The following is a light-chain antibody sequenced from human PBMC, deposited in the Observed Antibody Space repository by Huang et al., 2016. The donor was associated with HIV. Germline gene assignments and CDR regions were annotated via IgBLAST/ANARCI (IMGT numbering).Light chain of an antibody. CDR2: DAS. V-gene: IGKV3-15*01. CDR3: QQHYYSPYT. CDR1: QSVSSN. Sequence: ETVMTQSPDTLSVSPGERVTLSCRASQSVSSNLAWYQQKPGLPPRLLIYDASTRATGVPVKFSGSGSGTEFTLTISSLQSEDFAVYFCQQHYYSPYTFGQGTRLEIK. J-gene: IGKJ2*01.